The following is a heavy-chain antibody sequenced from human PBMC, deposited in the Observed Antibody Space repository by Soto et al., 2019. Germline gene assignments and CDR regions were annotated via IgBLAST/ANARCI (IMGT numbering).Heavy chain of an antibody. Sequence: ASVKVSCKASGYTFTSYDINWVRQATGQGLEWMGWMGAYNGNTNYAQKLQGRVTMTTDTSTSTAYMELRSLRSDDTAVYYCARDLGSSLKHYYYGMDVWGQGTTVTSP. V-gene: IGHV1-18*01. D-gene: IGHD6-13*01. CDR1: GYTFTSYD. CDR2: MGAYNGNT. CDR3: ARDLGSSLKHYYYGMDV. J-gene: IGHJ6*02.